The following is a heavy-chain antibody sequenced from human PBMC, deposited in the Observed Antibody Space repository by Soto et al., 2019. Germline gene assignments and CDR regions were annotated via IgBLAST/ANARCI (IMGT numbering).Heavy chain of an antibody. CDR2: ISGSGGST. CDR1: GFTFIGYA. V-gene: IGHV3-23*01. J-gene: IGHJ3*02. D-gene: IGHD2-15*01. Sequence: EVQLLESGGGLVQPGGSLRLSCAASGFTFIGYAMSWVRQAPGKGLEWVSAISGSGGSTYYADSVKGRFTISRDNSKHTLYLQMNSLRAEDTAVYYCAKAWRSNWCAFDIWGHGTMVTVSS. CDR3: AKAWRSNWCAFDI.